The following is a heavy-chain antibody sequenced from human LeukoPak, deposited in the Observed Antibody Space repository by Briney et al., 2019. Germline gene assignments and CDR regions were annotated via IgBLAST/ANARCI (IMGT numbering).Heavy chain of an antibody. D-gene: IGHD2-15*01. CDR3: ATPVVVAATLVGYYYGMDV. Sequence: SVKVSCKASGGTFSSYAISWVRQAPGQGLEWMGRIIPILGIANYAQKFQGRVTITADKSTSTAYMELSSLRSEDTAVYYCATPVVVAATLVGYYYGMDVWGQGTTVTVSS. V-gene: IGHV1-69*04. J-gene: IGHJ6*02. CDR1: GGTFSSYA. CDR2: IIPILGIA.